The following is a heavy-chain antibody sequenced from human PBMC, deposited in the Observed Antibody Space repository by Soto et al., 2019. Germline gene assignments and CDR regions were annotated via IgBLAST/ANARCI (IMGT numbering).Heavy chain of an antibody. CDR2: ISSRGST. CDR1: GDSISSSNYF. V-gene: IGHV4-39*01. J-gene: IGHJ5*02. Sequence: SETLSLTCTVSGDSISSSNYFWGWIRQPPEKGLEWIGSISSRGSTYFNPSLKSRVTISVDRSKNQFTLNLSSVTAADTAVYFCIGNFGDLYNWFDPWGQGTLVTVSS. CDR3: IGNFGDLYNWFDP. D-gene: IGHD3-10*01.